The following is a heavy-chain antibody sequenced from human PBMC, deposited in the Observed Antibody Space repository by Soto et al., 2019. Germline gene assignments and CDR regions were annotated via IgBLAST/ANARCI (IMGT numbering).Heavy chain of an antibody. D-gene: IGHD2-2*01. CDR1: GYSISSGYY. J-gene: IGHJ6*02. Sequence: SETLSLTCAVSGYSISSGYYWGWIRQPPGKGLEWIGSIYHSGSTYYNPSLKSRVIVSVDTSKNQFSLELSSVTAADTAIYYCRSSTSCYDESCVDVWGQGTMVTVSS. V-gene: IGHV4-38-2*01. CDR2: IYHSGST. CDR3: RSSTSCYDESCVDV.